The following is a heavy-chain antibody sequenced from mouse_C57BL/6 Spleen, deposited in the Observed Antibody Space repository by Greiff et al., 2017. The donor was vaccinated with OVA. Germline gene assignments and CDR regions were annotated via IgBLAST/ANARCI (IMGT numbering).Heavy chain of an antibody. CDR1: GYAFSSSW. V-gene: IGHV1-82*01. Sequence: QVQLQQSGPELVKPGASVKISCKASGYAFSSSWMNWVKQRPGKGLEWIGRIYPGDGDTNYNGKFKGKATLTADKSSSTAYMQLSSLTSEDSAVYFCARGAYYSNYDWYFDVWGTGTTVTVSS. CDR2: IYPGDGDT. J-gene: IGHJ1*03. CDR3: ARGAYYSNYDWYFDV. D-gene: IGHD2-5*01.